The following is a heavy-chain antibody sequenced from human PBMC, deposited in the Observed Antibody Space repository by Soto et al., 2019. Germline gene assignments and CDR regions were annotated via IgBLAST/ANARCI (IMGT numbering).Heavy chain of an antibody. J-gene: IGHJ6*03. CDR1: GLTLNSYW. Sequence: GGSMRLSCAASGLTLNSYWMSWVRQAPGKGLEWVANIKQDGSEKYYVDSVKGRFTISRDNAKNSLYLQMNSLRAEDTAVYYCARGTVRIARVLFYMDVWGKGTTVTVSS. CDR2: IKQDGSEK. CDR3: ARGTVRIARVLFYMDV. V-gene: IGHV3-7*01. D-gene: IGHD2-21*01.